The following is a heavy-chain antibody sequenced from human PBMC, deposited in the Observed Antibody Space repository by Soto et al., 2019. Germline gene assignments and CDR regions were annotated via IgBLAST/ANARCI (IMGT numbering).Heavy chain of an antibody. Sequence: EVQLLESGGGLVQPGGSLRLSCAASGFTFSNYGMSWVRQAPGKVLEGVSVMSGSGDDAYYADSVKGRFTISRDNSKNPLYLQMNSLRAEDTAVYFCAKKVTIYAVDPADSWGQGTQVAVSS. J-gene: IGHJ4*02. CDR1: GFTFSNYG. CDR3: AKKVTIYAVDPADS. CDR2: MSGSGDDA. D-gene: IGHD3-3*01. V-gene: IGHV3-23*01.